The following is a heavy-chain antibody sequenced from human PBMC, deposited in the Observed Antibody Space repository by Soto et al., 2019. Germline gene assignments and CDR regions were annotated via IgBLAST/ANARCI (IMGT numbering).Heavy chain of an antibody. V-gene: IGHV3-48*03. J-gene: IGHJ3*02. CDR3: AREGSSYEEDHDAFDI. CDR2: ISSSGSTI. Sequence: GGSLRLSCAASGFTFSSYAMSWVRQAPGKGLEWVSYISSSGSTIYYADSVKGRFTISRDNAKNSLYLQMNSLRAEDTAVNYCAREGSSYEEDHDAFDIWGQGTMVTVSS. D-gene: IGHD6-6*01. CDR1: GFTFSSYA.